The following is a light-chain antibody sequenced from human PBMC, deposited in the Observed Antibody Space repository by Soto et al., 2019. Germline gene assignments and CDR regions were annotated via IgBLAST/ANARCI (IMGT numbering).Light chain of an antibody. CDR2: DAS. V-gene: IGKV1-5*01. CDR1: QSLLHSSGW. Sequence: MTQSPLSLPVTPGEPASISCRSSQSLLHSSGWLAWYQQKPGEAPKLLIYDASALPRGVPSRFSGSGSGTKFTLTIASLQPDDFATYYCQQYETFSGTFGPGTKVDIK. CDR3: QQYETFSGT. J-gene: IGKJ1*01.